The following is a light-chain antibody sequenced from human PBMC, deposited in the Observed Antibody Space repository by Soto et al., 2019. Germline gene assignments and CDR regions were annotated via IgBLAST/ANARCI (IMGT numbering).Light chain of an antibody. Sequence: EIVLTQSPGTLSLSPGDGATLSCRASQSVSTNYLAWFQQKPGQAPRLLIYGAHIRAIGIADRFRGSGFGTDFTLTISRLEPEDFAVYWCQQYDSSPRTFGQGTKVDIK. J-gene: IGKJ1*01. CDR2: GAH. CDR3: QQYDSSPRT. CDR1: QSVSTNY. V-gene: IGKV3-20*01.